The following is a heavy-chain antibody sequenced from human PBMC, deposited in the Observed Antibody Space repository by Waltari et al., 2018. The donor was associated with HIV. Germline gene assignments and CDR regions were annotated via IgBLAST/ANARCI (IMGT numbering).Heavy chain of an antibody. Sequence: EVQLVESGGGLVQPGRSLRRSCAASGFTFDDYAMQWVRQGPGKGLECVSGISRNSGTIGYADSVKGRFTISRDNAKNSLYLQMNSLRAEDTALYYCAKDKRSGYGGNSVWYFDLWGRGTLVTVSS. CDR2: ISRNSGTI. CDR3: AKDKRSGYGGNSVWYFDL. D-gene: IGHD4-17*01. V-gene: IGHV3-9*01. J-gene: IGHJ2*01. CDR1: GFTFDDYA.